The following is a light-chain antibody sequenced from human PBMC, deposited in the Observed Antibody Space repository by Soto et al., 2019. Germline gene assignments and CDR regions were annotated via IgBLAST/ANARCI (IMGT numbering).Light chain of an antibody. V-gene: IGLV2-8*01. Sequence: QSALTQPPSASGSPGQSVTISCTGTSSDIGDYNYVSWYQQHPGKAPKLMIYEVSKRPSGVPDRFSGSKSGNTASLTVSGLQAEDEVDYYCSSYAGSNSPFVFGSGTKVTVL. CDR1: SSDIGDYNY. CDR3: SSYAGSNSPFV. CDR2: EVS. J-gene: IGLJ1*01.